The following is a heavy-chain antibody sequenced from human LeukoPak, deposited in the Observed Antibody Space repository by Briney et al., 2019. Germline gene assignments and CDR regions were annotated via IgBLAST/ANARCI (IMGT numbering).Heavy chain of an antibody. D-gene: IGHD4-17*01. CDR2: ISGSGGST. V-gene: IGHV3-23*01. CDR3: AKDCGDYDEYNWFDS. J-gene: IGHJ5*01. Sequence: PGGSLRLSCAASGFTFSSYGMSWVRQAPGKGLEWVAGISGSGGSTYYADSVKGRFTIPRDNSKNTLYLQMNSLRAEDTAVYYCAKDCGDYDEYNWFDSWGQGTLVTVSS. CDR1: GFTFSSYG.